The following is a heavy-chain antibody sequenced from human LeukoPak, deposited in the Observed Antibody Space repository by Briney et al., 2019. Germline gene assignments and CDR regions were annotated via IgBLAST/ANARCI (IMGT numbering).Heavy chain of an antibody. J-gene: IGHJ6*03. CDR1: AYTFTSYD. Sequence: ASVKVSCKASAYTFTSYDINWVRQATGQGLEWMGWMNTNSGNAGYAQKFQGRVTMTRNTSISTAYMELSSLRSEDTAVYYCARVGYCSSTSCYITRYYYYYMDVWGKGTTVTVSS. D-gene: IGHD2-2*02. CDR2: MNTNSGNA. V-gene: IGHV1-8*01. CDR3: ARVGYCSSTSCYITRYYYYYMDV.